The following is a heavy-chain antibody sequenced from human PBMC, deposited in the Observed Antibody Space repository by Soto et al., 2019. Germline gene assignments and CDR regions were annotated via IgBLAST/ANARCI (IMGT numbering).Heavy chain of an antibody. CDR2: IYYSGST. Sequence: QVQLQESGPGLVKPSETLSLTCTVSGGSISSYYWSWIRQPPGKGLEWIGYIYYSGSTNYNPSLKSRVPISVDTSKNQFSLKLSSVTAADTAVYYCARAGIAVAGILFDYWGQGTLVTVSS. J-gene: IGHJ4*02. D-gene: IGHD6-19*01. V-gene: IGHV4-59*01. CDR3: ARAGIAVAGILFDY. CDR1: GGSISSYY.